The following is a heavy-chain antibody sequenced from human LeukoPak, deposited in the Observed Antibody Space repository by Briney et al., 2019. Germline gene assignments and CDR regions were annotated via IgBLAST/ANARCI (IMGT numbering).Heavy chain of an antibody. V-gene: IGHV4-34*01. CDR2: INHSGST. D-gene: IGHD2-15*01. CDR3: ARGIGYCSGGSCYGNWFDP. J-gene: IGHJ5*02. Sequence: PSEILSLTCAVYGGSFSGYYWSWIRQPPGKGLEWIGEINHSGSTNYNPSLKSRVTISVDTSKNQFSLKLSSVTAADTAVYYCARGIGYCSGGSCYGNWFDPLGPGNPGHRLL. CDR1: GGSFSGYY.